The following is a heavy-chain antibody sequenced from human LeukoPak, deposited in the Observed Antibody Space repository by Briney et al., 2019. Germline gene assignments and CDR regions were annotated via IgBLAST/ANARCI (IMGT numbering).Heavy chain of an antibody. V-gene: IGHV3-30-3*01. D-gene: IGHD3-16*01. J-gene: IGHJ3*02. CDR1: GFTFSSYA. Sequence: PGGSLRLSCAASGFTFSSYAMHWVRQAPGKGLEWVAVISYDGSNKYYADSVKGRFTISRDNSKNTLYLQMNSLRAEDTAVYYCARGAMIRLILHSFDIWGQGTMVTVSS. CDR3: ARGAMIRLILHSFDI. CDR2: ISYDGSNK.